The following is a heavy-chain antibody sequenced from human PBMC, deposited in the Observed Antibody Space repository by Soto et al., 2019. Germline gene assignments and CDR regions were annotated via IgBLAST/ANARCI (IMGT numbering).Heavy chain of an antibody. Sequence: SVKVSCKASGGTFSSYAISWVRQAPGQGLEWMGGIIPIFGTANYAQKFQGRVTNTADESTSTAYMELSSLRSEDTAVYYCASFFSGRQQLVPGYYYYGMDVWGQGTTVTVSS. CDR3: ASFFSGRQQLVPGYYYYGMDV. CDR2: IIPIFGTA. CDR1: GGTFSSYA. J-gene: IGHJ6*02. V-gene: IGHV1-69*13. D-gene: IGHD6-13*01.